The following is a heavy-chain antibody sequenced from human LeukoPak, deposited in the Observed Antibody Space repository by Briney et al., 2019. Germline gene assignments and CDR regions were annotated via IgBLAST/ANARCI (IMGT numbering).Heavy chain of an antibody. CDR1: GFTFGDYA. CDR2: IRSKAYGGTT. Sequence: GGSLRLSCTASGFTFGDYAMSWVRQAPGKGLEWVGFIRSKAYGGTTEYAASVKGRFTISRDDSKSIAYLQMNSLKTEDTAVYYCTRVSAYCGGDCYSPYWGQGTLVTVSS. D-gene: IGHD2-21*02. V-gene: IGHV3-49*04. CDR3: TRVSAYCGGDCYSPY. J-gene: IGHJ4*02.